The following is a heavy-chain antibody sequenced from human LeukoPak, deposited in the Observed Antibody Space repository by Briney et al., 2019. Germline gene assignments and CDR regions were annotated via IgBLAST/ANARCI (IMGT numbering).Heavy chain of an antibody. CDR2: IRYDGSNK. D-gene: IGHD1-26*01. CDR3: ARDLEVGATTFDY. J-gene: IGHJ4*02. V-gene: IGHV3-30*02. CDR1: GFTFSSYG. Sequence: GGSLRLSCAASGFTFSSYGMYWVRQAPGKGLEWVAFIRYDGSNKYYADSVKGRFTVSRDNSKNTLYLQMKSLRADDTAVYYCARDLEVGATTFDYWGQGTLVTVSS.